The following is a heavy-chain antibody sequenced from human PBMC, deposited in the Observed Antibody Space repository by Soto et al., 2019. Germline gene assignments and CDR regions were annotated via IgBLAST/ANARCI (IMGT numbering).Heavy chain of an antibody. J-gene: IGHJ4*02. CDR1: GLIFSDVW. CDR2: IKTKPDDGTI. D-gene: IGHD1-1*01. Sequence: GALRLSCAASGLIFSDVWMTWVRQAPGKGLEWVGRIKTKPDDGTIDYAAPVRGRFTISRDDSKNTLYLQMTSLTPDDTGVYYCTTSNLGVDFWGPGTLVTVSS. CDR3: TTSNLGVDF. V-gene: IGHV3-15*01.